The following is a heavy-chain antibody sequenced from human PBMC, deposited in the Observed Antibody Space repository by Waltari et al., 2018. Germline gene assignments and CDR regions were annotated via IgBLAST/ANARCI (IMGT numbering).Heavy chain of an antibody. CDR2: IIPIFGTA. CDR1: GGTFSSYA. D-gene: IGHD2-2*01. V-gene: IGHV1-69*01. Sequence: QVQLVQSGAEVKKPGSSVKVSCKASGGTFSSYAISWVRQAPGQGLEWMGGIIPIFGTANYAQKFQGRVTITTDESTSTAYMELSSLRSEDTAVYYCARGVWLQEYCSSTSCSSWVTYGMDVWGQGT. J-gene: IGHJ6*02. CDR3: ARGVWLQEYCSSTSCSSWVTYGMDV.